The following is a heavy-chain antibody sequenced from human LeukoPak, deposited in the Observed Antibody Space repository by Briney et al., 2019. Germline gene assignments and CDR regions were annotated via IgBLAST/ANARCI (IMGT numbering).Heavy chain of an antibody. CDR3: ARAGGAVAGKDY. J-gene: IGHJ4*02. CDR1: GYTFTGYY. CDR2: INPNSGGT. D-gene: IGHD6-19*01. Sequence: GASVKDSCQASGYTFTGYYMHWVRQAPGQGLEWMGWINPNSGGTNYAQKFQGWVTMTRDTSISTAYMELSRLRSDDTAVYYCARAGGAVAGKDYWGQGTLVTVSS. V-gene: IGHV1-2*04.